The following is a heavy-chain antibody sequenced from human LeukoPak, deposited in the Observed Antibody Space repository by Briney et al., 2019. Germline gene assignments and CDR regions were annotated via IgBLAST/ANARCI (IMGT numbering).Heavy chain of an antibody. J-gene: IGHJ5*02. CDR2: INPNSGGT. V-gene: IGHV1-2*06. D-gene: IGHD2-15*01. CDR1: GYTFTGYY. Sequence: ASVKVSCKASGYTFTGYYMHWVRQAPGQGLEWMGRINPNSGGTNYAQKFQGRVTMTRDTSISTAYMELSRLSSDDTAVYYCARDLVGGGYCSGGSCYPMYNWFDPWGQGTLVTVSS. CDR3: ARDLVGGGYCSGGSCYPMYNWFDP.